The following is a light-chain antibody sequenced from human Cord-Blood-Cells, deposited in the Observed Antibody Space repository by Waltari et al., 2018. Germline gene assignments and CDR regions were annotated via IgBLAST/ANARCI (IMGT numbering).Light chain of an antibody. J-gene: IGKJ1*01. V-gene: IGKV1-9*01. CDR3: QQLNSYPRT. CDR2: AAS. CDR1: QGISTY. Sequence: DIQLTQSPSFLCASVGDRVTIPCRARQGISTYLAWDQQKPGKGPQLLIYAASTRQSGVPSRFIGSRSGTEFTHKISSLQHEDFATYDCQQLNSYPRTFGQGTKVEIK.